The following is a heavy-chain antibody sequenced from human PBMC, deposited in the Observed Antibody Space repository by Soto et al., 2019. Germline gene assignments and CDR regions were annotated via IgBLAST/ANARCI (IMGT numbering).Heavy chain of an antibody. D-gene: IGHD3-3*01. CDR1: GFTFSSYG. Sequence: GGSLRLSCAASGFTFSSYGMHWVRQAPGKGLEWVAVISYDGSNKYYADSVKGRFTISRDNSKNTLYLQMNSLRAEDTAVYYCAKDSHLDVLRFLEQTGYFDYWGQGTLVTVSS. CDR2: ISYDGSNK. CDR3: AKDSHLDVLRFLEQTGYFDY. J-gene: IGHJ4*02. V-gene: IGHV3-30*18.